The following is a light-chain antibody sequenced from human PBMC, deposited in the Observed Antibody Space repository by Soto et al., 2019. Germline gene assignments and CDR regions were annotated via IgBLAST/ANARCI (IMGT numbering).Light chain of an antibody. Sequence: IVLTQSPGTLSFSPGERATLSCRASQSVSSNLAWYQQKPGQAPRLLIYGASTRATGIPARFSGSGSGTDFTLTVSRLEPQDFAVYYCQQYGRSVGFGQGTKVDIK. V-gene: IGKV3-20*01. J-gene: IGKJ1*01. CDR2: GAS. CDR3: QQYGRSVG. CDR1: QSVSSN.